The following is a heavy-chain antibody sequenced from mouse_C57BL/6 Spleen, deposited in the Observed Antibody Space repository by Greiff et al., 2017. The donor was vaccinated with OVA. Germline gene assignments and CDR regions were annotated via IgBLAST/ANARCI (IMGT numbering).Heavy chain of an antibody. CDR1: GYTFTSYW. CDR3: ARGGNYFDY. CDR2: IEPSDSYT. J-gene: IGHJ2*01. Sequence: QVQLQQPGAELVKPGASVTLSCKASGYTFTSYWMQWVKQRPGRGLEWIGEIEPSDSYTNYNQKFKGKATLTVDTSSSTAYMQLSSLTSEDSAVYYCARGGNYFDYWGQGTTLTVSS. V-gene: IGHV1-50*01.